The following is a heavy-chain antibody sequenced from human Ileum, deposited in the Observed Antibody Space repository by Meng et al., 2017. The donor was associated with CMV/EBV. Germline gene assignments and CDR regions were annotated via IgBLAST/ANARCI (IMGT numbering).Heavy chain of an antibody. CDR2: MSYSGTT. CDR1: GGAIRSSGYY. V-gene: IGHV4-39*07. CDR3: AGQSRGNDYGDC. Sequence: VAGGAIRSSGYYWGWIRQPPGKGLEWVGTMSYSGTTYYNPSLKSRVTISGDTSKNQLSLQLGSVSAADTALYYCAGQSRGNDYGDCWGQGTLVTVSS. J-gene: IGHJ4*02. D-gene: IGHD3-16*01.